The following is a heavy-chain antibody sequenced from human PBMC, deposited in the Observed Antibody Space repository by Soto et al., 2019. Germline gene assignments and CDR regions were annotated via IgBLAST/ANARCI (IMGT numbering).Heavy chain of an antibody. D-gene: IGHD3-22*01. J-gene: IGHJ4*02. CDR2: IIPIFGTA. V-gene: IGHV1-69*13. Sequence: SVKVSCKASGGTFSSYAISWVRQAPGQGLEWMGGIIPIFGTANYAQKFQGRGTITADESTSTAYMELSSLSSADTAVYYCATLAYYYDSSGYYTQESGYFDYWGQGTLVTVSS. CDR1: GGTFSSYA. CDR3: ATLAYYYDSSGYYTQESGYFDY.